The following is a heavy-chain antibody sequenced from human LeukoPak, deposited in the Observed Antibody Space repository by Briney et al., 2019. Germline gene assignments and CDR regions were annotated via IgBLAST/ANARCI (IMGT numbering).Heavy chain of an antibody. CDR1: AYTFTSYG. CDR2: ISAYNGNT. CDR3: VRAARDYYYYYGMDV. D-gene: IGHD2-15*01. Sequence: ASVKVSCKASAYTFTSYGISWVRQAPGQGLEWMGWISAYNGNTNYAQKLQGRVTMTTDTSTSTAYMELRSLRSDDTAVYYCVRAARDYYYYYGMDVWGQGTTVTVSS. V-gene: IGHV1-18*01. J-gene: IGHJ6*02.